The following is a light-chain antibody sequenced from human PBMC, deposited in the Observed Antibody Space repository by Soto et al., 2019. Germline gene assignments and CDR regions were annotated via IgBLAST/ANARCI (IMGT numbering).Light chain of an antibody. CDR1: QSVSSY. V-gene: IGKV3-11*01. CDR2: DAS. Sequence: EIVLTQSPATLSLSPGERATLSCRASQSVSSYLAWYQQKLGQAPRLLIYDASNRATGIPARFSGSESGTDFTLTISSLEPEDFTVYYCQQRSNWLTFGGGTKVEIK. J-gene: IGKJ4*01. CDR3: QQRSNWLT.